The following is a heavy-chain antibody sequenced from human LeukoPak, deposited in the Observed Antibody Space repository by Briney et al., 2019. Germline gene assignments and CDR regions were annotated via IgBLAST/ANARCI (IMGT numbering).Heavy chain of an antibody. CDR1: GFTFSSYA. V-gene: IGHV3-23*01. J-gene: IGHJ5*02. CDR2: ISGSGGST. D-gene: IGHD3-3*01. CDR3: AKGYPRPTGLGIFGHNWFDP. Sequence: GRSLRLSCAASGFTFSSYAMSWVRQAPGKGLEWVSAISGSGGSTYYADSVKGRFTISRDNSKNTLYLQMNSLRAEDTAVYYCAKGYPRPTGLGIFGHNWFDPWGQGTLVTVSS.